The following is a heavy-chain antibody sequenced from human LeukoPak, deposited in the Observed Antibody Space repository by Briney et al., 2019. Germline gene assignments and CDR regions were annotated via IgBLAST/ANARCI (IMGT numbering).Heavy chain of an antibody. CDR3: ANVGSAPYSRAFDI. CDR2: ISGSGGST. Sequence: GGTLRLSCAASGFTFSSYGMNGVRQAPGKGLEWVSAISGSGGSTYYSDSVKGRFTISRHNTQNTLYLPMTNLRAEDPAVYYCANVGSAPYSRAFDIWGQGTMVTVSS. V-gene: IGHV3-23*01. CDR1: GFTFSSYG. J-gene: IGHJ3*02. D-gene: IGHD2-15*01.